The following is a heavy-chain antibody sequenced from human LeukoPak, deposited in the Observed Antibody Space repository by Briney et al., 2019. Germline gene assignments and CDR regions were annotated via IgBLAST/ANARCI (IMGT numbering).Heavy chain of an antibody. D-gene: IGHD2-21*01. CDR3: TTDLWRPPNDAFDI. V-gene: IGHV3-15*01. Sequence: PGGSLRLSCAASGFIFSNAWMSWVRQAPGKGLEWVGRIKSKTDGGSTDYAAPVKGRFTISRDDSKNTLYLQMNSLKTEDTAVYYCTTDLWRPPNDAFDIWGQGTIVTVSS. CDR1: GFIFSNAW. CDR2: IKSKTDGGST. J-gene: IGHJ3*02.